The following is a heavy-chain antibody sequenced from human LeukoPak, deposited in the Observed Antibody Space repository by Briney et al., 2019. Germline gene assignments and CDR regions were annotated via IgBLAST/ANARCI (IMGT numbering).Heavy chain of an antibody. D-gene: IGHD3-22*01. CDR3: ARVPYYYDSSGYVKGSAFDI. Sequence: PSETLSLTCTVSGGSISSYYWSWIRQPPGKGLEWIGYIYYSGGTNYNPSLKSRVTISVDTSKNQFSLKLSSVTAADTAVYYCARVPYYYDSSGYVKGSAFDIWGQGTMVTVSS. V-gene: IGHV4-59*01. CDR2: IYYSGGT. CDR1: GGSISSYY. J-gene: IGHJ3*02.